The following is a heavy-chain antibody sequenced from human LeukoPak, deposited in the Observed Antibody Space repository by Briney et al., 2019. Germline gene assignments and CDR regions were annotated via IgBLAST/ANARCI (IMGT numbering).Heavy chain of an antibody. Sequence: GGSLRLSCAASGFTFSSYAMSWVRQAPGKGLEWVSAISGSGGSTYYADSVKGRFTISRDNSKNTLYLQMNSLRAEDTAVYYCAKAILTGSYRGYFDYWGQGTLVTVHS. CDR1: GFTFSSYA. V-gene: IGHV3-23*01. J-gene: IGHJ4*02. D-gene: IGHD3-9*01. CDR2: ISGSGGST. CDR3: AKAILTGSYRGYFDY.